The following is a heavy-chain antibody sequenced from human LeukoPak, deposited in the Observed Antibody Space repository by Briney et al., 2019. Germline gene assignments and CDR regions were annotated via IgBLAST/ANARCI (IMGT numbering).Heavy chain of an antibody. Sequence: PGGSLRLSCAASGFSFSSYWMSWVRQAPGKGLEWVANIKEDGSEKYYVDSVKGRFTISRDNAKNSLYLQMNSLRADDTAVYCCARDTRPVEMATIDYWGQGTLVTVSS. CDR1: GFSFSSYW. CDR3: ARDTRPVEMATIDY. J-gene: IGHJ4*02. D-gene: IGHD5-24*01. CDR2: IKEDGSEK. V-gene: IGHV3-7*01.